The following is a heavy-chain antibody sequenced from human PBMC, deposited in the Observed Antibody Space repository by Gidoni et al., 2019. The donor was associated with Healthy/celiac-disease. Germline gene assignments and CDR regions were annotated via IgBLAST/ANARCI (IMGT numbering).Heavy chain of an antibody. V-gene: IGHV3-9*01. CDR2: ISWNSGSI. CDR1: DFTFDDYA. J-gene: IGHJ4*02. D-gene: IGHD5-12*01. Sequence: EVQLVESGGGLVQPGRSLRLSCAASDFTFDDYAMHWVRQAPGKGLEWVSGISWNSGSIGYADSVKGRFTISRDNAKNSLYLQMNSLRAEDTALYYCAKDITSGYDWGAFDYWGQGTLVTVSS. CDR3: AKDITSGYDWGAFDY.